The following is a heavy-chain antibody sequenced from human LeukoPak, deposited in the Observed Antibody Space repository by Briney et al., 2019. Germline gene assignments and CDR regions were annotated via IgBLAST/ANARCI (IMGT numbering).Heavy chain of an antibody. V-gene: IGHV1-2*02. CDR1: GYTFTGYY. D-gene: IGHD6-19*01. Sequence: ASVKVSCKASGYTFTGYYMHWVRQAPGQGLEGMGWINPNSGGTNYAQKFQGRVTMTRDTYISTAYMELRRLRSDDTAVYYCARYPGSGWYSALVAFDIWGQGTMVTVSS. J-gene: IGHJ3*02. CDR3: ARYPGSGWYSALVAFDI. CDR2: INPNSGGT.